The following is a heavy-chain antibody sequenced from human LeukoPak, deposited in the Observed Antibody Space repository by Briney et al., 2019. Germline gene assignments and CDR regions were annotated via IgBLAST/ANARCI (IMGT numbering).Heavy chain of an antibody. CDR1: GLTFSDYA. CDR3: AKDYSDSRVADVFFEY. D-gene: IGHD2-15*01. J-gene: IGHJ4*02. V-gene: IGHV3-23*01. Sequence: PGGSLSLSCAASGLTFSDYAMSWFSQAPGKGLEWVSGITSGFTPHYADSVKGRFTISRDNSKNTFHLQLNSLRAEDTAVYYCAKDYSDSRVADVFFEYWGQGTLVTVSS. CDR2: ITSGFTP.